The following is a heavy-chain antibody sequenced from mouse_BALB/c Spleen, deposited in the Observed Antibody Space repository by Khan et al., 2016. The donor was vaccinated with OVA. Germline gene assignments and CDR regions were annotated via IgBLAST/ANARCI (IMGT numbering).Heavy chain of an antibody. Sequence: VQLQQSGTELVRPGALVKLSCKASGFNIKDYYMNWVKQRPEQGLEWIGWIDPENDDTIYDPKFQGKASITADISSNTAYLPLSRRTSEDAAVYWCVRVGYGNLGFAYWGQGTRVTVSA. J-gene: IGHJ3*01. CDR1: GFNIKDYY. V-gene: IGHV14-1*02. CDR3: VRVGYGNLGFAY. CDR2: IDPENDDT. D-gene: IGHD2-1*01.